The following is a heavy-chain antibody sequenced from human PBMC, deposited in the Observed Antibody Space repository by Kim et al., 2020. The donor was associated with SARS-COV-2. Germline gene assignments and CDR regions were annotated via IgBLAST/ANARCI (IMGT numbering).Heavy chain of an antibody. J-gene: IGHJ1*01. V-gene: IGHV3-74*01. CDR2: INTDESRT. CDR1: GFTFSTSW. CDR3: ARDWAGCGGDCS. Sequence: GGSLRLSCAASGFTFSTSWMHWVRQAPGKGLVWVSLINTDESRTNYADSVKVRFSISRDNAKNILYLQMNSLRAEDTAVYYCARDWAGCGGDCSWGQGTLITVSS. D-gene: IGHD2-21*02.